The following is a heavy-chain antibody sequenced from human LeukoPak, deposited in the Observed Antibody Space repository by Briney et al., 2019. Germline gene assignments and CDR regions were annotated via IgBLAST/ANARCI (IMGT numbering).Heavy chain of an antibody. Sequence: GSSVKVSCKASGGTFSSYAISWVRQAPGQGLEWMGRIIPILGIANYAQKFQGRVTITADKSTSTAYMELSSLRSEDTAVYYCARGSLGYCSSTSCRDAFDIWGQGTMVTVSS. D-gene: IGHD2-2*01. CDR3: ARGSLGYCSSTSCRDAFDI. CDR1: GGTFSSYA. CDR2: IIPILGIA. J-gene: IGHJ3*02. V-gene: IGHV1-69*04.